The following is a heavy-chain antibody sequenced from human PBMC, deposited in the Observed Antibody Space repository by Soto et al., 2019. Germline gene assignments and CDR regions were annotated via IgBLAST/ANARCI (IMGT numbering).Heavy chain of an antibody. CDR1: GYTFTSYY. CDR2: INPSGGST. Sequence: QVQLVQSGAEVKKPGASVKVSYKASGYTFTSYYMHWVRQAPGQGLEWMGIINPSGGSTSYAQKFQGRVTMTRDTSTSTVYMELSSLRSEDTAVYYCASRRVGATGFDYWGQGTPVTVSS. D-gene: IGHD1-26*01. V-gene: IGHV1-46*01. J-gene: IGHJ4*02. CDR3: ASRRVGATGFDY.